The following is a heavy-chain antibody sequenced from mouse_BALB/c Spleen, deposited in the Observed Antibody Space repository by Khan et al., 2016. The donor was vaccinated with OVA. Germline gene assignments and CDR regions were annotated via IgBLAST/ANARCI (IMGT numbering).Heavy chain of an antibody. D-gene: IGHD2-10*01. J-gene: IGHJ4*01. CDR1: GYTFTNFG. CDR2: INTYTGEP. CDR3: ARPPYFSYVMVY. V-gene: IGHV9-3-1*01. Sequence: LEESGPELKKPGETVKISCKASGYTFTNFGMNWVKQAPGKGLKWMGWINTYTGEPTYADDFKGRFAFSLETSASTAYLQINNLKNEDTATYFCARPPYFSYVMVYWGQGTSVTVSS.